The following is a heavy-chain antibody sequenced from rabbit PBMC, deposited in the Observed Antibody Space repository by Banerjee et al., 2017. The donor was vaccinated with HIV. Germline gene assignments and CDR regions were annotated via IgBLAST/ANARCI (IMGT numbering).Heavy chain of an antibody. CDR3: ARNWPGSTNWDL. CDR1: GFDFSSYY. D-gene: IGHD4-2*01. J-gene: IGHJ4*01. CDR2: IDPVFGST. V-gene: IGHV1S7*01. Sequence: QLKESGGGLVQPGGSLKLSCKASGFDFSSYYMSWVRQAPGKGLEWIGYIDPVFGSTYYASWVNGRFTISSHNAQNTLYLQLNSLTAADTATYFCARNWPGSTNWDLWGQGTLVTVS.